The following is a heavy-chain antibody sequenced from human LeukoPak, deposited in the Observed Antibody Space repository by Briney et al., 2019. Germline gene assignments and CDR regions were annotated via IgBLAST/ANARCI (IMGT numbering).Heavy chain of an antibody. CDR1: GGSISGYY. CDR3: ARGPARYSSGWYYFDS. V-gene: IGHV4-59*01. J-gene: IGHJ4*02. D-gene: IGHD6-19*01. CDR2: IYYSGST. Sequence: SETLSLTCTASGGSISGYYWSWIRQPPGKGLEWIGYIYYSGSTKYNPSLKSRVSMSVDTSKNQFSLKLNSVTTADTAAYYCARGPARYSSGWYYFDSWGQGTLVTVSS.